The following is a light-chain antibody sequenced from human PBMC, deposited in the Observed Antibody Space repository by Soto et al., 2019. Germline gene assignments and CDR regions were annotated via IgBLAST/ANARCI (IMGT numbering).Light chain of an antibody. Sequence: QSALTQPASVSGSPGQSITISCTGTSSDIGDYNYVSWYQQHPGKAPKLMIYEVTNRPSGVSNRFSGSKSGNTASLTISGLQAADEADYYCSSYTGSNSHVFGTGTKLTVL. CDR2: EVT. CDR3: SSYTGSNSHV. CDR1: SSDIGDYNY. J-gene: IGLJ1*01. V-gene: IGLV2-14*01.